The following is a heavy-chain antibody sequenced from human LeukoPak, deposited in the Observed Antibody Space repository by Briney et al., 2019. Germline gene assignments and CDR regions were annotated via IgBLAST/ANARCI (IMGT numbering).Heavy chain of an antibody. CDR3: ATGLMVRGVITLYYYYGMDV. Sequence: ASVKVSCKGSGYTLTELSMHWVRQAPGKGLEWMGGFDPEDGETIYAQKFQGRVTMTEDTSTDTAYMELSSLRSEDTAVYYCATGLMVRGVITLYYYYGMDVWGQGTTVTVSS. CDR1: GYTLTELS. V-gene: IGHV1-24*01. D-gene: IGHD3-10*01. CDR2: FDPEDGET. J-gene: IGHJ6*02.